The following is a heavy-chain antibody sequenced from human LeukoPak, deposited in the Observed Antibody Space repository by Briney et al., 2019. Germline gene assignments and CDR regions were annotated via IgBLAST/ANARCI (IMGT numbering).Heavy chain of an antibody. V-gene: IGHV4-38-2*01. CDR2: IYHSGST. CDR3: ARAMVRGIWFDP. CDR1: GYSISSGYY. J-gene: IGHJ5*02. Sequence: SETLSLTCAVSGYSISSGYYWGWIRQPPGKGLEWIESIYHSGSTYYNPSLKSRVTISVDTSKNQFSLKLSSVTAADTAVYYCARAMVRGIWFDPWGQGTLVAVSS. D-gene: IGHD3-10*01.